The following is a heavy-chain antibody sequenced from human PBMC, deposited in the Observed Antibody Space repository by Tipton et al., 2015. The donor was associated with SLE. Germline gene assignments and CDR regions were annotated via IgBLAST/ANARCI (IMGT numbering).Heavy chain of an antibody. D-gene: IGHD3-16*02. V-gene: IGHV4-39*02. CDR1: GGSITSYDYH. Sequence: TLSLTCTVSGGSITSYDYHWGWIRQAPGMGLEWIGSVDYSGVIDYSPALKSRVTISLETSKNHFSLRLTGVTAADTSVYYCARGHYDSVWGSYPSLGFFDLWGRGTLITVSS. CDR2: VDYSGVI. CDR3: ARGHYDSVWGSYPSLGFFDL. J-gene: IGHJ2*01.